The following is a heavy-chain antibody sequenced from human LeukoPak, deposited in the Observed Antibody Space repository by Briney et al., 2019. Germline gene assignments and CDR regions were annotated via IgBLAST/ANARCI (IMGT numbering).Heavy chain of an antibody. CDR1: GFTFSSYE. V-gene: IGHV3-48*03. J-gene: IGHJ4*02. Sequence: GGSLRLSCAASGFTFSSYEMNWVRQAPGKGLEWVSYISSSGSTIYYADSVKGRFTISRDNAKNSLCLQMISLRAEDTAVYYCASNFDYGDPFDYWGQGTLVTVSS. D-gene: IGHD4-17*01. CDR3: ASNFDYGDPFDY. CDR2: ISSSGSTI.